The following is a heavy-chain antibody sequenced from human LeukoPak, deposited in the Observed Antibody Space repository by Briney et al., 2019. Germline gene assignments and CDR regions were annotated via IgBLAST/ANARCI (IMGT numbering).Heavy chain of an antibody. V-gene: IGHV3-30-3*01. Sequence: GSLRLSCAASGFTFSSYWMSWVRQAPGKGLEWVAVISYDGSNKYYADSVKGRFTISRDNSKNTLYLQMNSLRAEDTAVYYCARGLQYYYYYYMDVWGKGTTVTVSS. D-gene: IGHD4-11*01. CDR2: ISYDGSNK. CDR1: GFTFSSYW. J-gene: IGHJ6*03. CDR3: ARGLQYYYYYYMDV.